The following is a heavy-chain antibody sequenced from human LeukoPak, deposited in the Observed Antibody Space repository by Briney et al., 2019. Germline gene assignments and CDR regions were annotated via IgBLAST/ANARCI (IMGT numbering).Heavy chain of an antibody. V-gene: IGHV3-23*01. CDR3: AKEVMFRGAPYGTVDY. D-gene: IGHD3-10*01. J-gene: IGHJ4*02. CDR2: ISGSGGST. CDR1: GFTFSSYA. Sequence: PGGSLRLSCAASGFTFSSYAMSWVRQAPGKGLEWVSAISGSGGSTYYADSVKGRFTISRDRSQNTLYLQMNSLRVEDTAVFYCAKEVMFRGAPYGTVDYWGQGTLVTVSS.